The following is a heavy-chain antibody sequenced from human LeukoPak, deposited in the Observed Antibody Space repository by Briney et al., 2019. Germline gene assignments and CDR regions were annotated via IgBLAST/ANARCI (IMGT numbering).Heavy chain of an antibody. V-gene: IGHV4-31*03. CDR2: IFYSGNT. CDR3: MRVHEATGHYGIDV. D-gene: IGHD3-9*01. Sequence: KPSETLSLTCTVSGGSVSSGTYYWGWIRQHPGKGLEWIGYIFYSGNTYYNPSLKSRVTISLDTSKNQFSLRLSSVTAADTAVYYCMRVHEATGHYGIDVWGRGTTVTVSS. J-gene: IGHJ6*02. CDR1: GGSVSSGTYY.